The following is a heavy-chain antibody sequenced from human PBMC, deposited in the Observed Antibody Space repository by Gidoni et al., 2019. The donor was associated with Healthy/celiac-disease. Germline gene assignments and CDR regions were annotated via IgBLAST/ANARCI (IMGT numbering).Heavy chain of an antibody. J-gene: IGHJ4*02. V-gene: IGHV3-48*01. CDR1: GFTFSSYS. CDR3: ARGQQQLAVL. CDR2: ISSSSSTI. Sequence: EVQLVESGGGLVQPGGSLRLSCAASGFTFSSYSMNWVRQAPGKGLEWVSYISSSSSTIYYADSVKGRFTISRDNAKNSLYLQMNSLRAEDTAVYYCARGQQQLAVLWGQGTLVTVSS. D-gene: IGHD6-13*01.